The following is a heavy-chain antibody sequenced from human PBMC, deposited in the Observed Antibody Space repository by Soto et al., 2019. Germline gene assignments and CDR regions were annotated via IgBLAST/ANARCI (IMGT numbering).Heavy chain of an antibody. D-gene: IGHD3-3*01. V-gene: IGHV3-30*03. CDR2: ISYDGDDK. J-gene: IGHJ5*02. Sequence: QVHLVEFGGGVVHPGTSLRLSCAASGFTFSSYGMHWVRQAPGQGLEWVAIISYDGDDKYYGDSVEGRFTISRDNSKSTLYLQINSLRTDDTAVYYCARDLTPSLFGVANLATDLWGQGTVVTVSS. CDR1: GFTFSSYG. CDR3: ARDLTPSLFGVANLATDL.